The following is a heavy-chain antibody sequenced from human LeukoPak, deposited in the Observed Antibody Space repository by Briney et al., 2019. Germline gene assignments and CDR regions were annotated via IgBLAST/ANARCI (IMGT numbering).Heavy chain of an antibody. V-gene: IGHV4-59*12. CDR3: ARESATVTTRVYYYYYMDV. J-gene: IGHJ6*03. CDR1: GGSISSYY. CDR2: IYYSGST. Sequence: PSETLSLTCTVSGGSISSYYWSWIRQPPGKGLEWIGYIYYSGSTNYNPSLKSRVTISVDTSKNQFSLKLSSVTAADTAVYYCARESATVTTRVYYYYYMDVWGKGTTVTVSS. D-gene: IGHD4-17*01.